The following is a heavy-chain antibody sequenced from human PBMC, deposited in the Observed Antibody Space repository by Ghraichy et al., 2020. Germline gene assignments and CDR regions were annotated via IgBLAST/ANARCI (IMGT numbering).Heavy chain of an antibody. V-gene: IGHV3-7*01. Sequence: GGSLRLSCAASGLTFSKYWMNGVRKAPGKGLEWVANIKQDGSEKYYVESVKGRFTISRDNAKNSLYLQMNSLRAEDTALYYCARTIGSPVVSCFDYWGQGTLVTVSS. D-gene: IGHD3-3*01. CDR1: GLTFSKYW. CDR2: IKQDGSEK. CDR3: ARTIGSPVVSCFDY. J-gene: IGHJ4*02.